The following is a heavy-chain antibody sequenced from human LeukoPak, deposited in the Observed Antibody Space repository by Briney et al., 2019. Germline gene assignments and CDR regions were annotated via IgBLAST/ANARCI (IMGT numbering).Heavy chain of an antibody. CDR1: GGSISGYY. V-gene: IGHV4-59*01. D-gene: IGHD6-6*01. J-gene: IGHJ4*02. CDR3: AVLEGIAARPSYYFDY. CDR2: MYYSGST. Sequence: PSETLSLTCTVSGGSISGYYWTWVRLPPEKGLEWIGYMYYSGSTNYNPSLKSRVTMSVDTSKNQFSLKLSSVTAADTAVYYCAVLEGIAARPSYYFDYWGQGTLVTVSS.